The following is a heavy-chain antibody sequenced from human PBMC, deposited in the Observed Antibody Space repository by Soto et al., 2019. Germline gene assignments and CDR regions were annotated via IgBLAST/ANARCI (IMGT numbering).Heavy chain of an antibody. D-gene: IGHD5-18*01. V-gene: IGHV4-59*08. CDR2: IYYSGST. CDR1: GGSISSYY. J-gene: IGHJ4*02. Sequence: QVQLQESGPGLVKPSETLSLTCTVSGGSISSYYWSWIRQPPGKGLEWIGYIYYSGSTNYNPSLKSRVTTSVDTSKKQFSLKLSSVTAADTDVYYCARRYGSCFDYWGQGTLVTVSS. CDR3: ARRYGSCFDY.